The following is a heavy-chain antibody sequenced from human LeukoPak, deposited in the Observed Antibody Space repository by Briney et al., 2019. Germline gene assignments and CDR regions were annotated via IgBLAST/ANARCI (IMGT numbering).Heavy chain of an antibody. CDR2: INSDGSST. J-gene: IGHJ6*02. V-gene: IGHV3-74*01. CDR3: ARTGIAVAGTFYYYYGMDV. D-gene: IGHD6-19*01. Sequence: GGSLRLSCAASGFTFSSYWMHWVRQAPGKGLVWVSRINSDGSSTSYADSVKGRSTISRDNAKNTLYLQMNSLRAEDTAVYYCARTGIAVAGTFYYYYGMDVWGQGTTVTVSS. CDR1: GFTFSSYW.